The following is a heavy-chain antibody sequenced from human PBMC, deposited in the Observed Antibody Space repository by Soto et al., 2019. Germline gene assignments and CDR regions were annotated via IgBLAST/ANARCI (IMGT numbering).Heavy chain of an antibody. D-gene: IGHD6-13*01. CDR3: ARSPVGGSSWPYYFDY. J-gene: IGHJ4*02. Sequence: PSETLSLTCAVYGGSFSGYYWSWIRQPPGKGLEWIGEINHSGSTNYNPSLKSRVTISVDTSKNQFSLKLSSATAADTAVYYCARSPVGGSSWPYYFDYWGQGTLVTVSS. V-gene: IGHV4-34*01. CDR1: GGSFSGYY. CDR2: INHSGST.